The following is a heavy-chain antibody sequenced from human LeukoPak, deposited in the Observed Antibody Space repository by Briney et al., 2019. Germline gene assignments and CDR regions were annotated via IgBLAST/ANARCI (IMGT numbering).Heavy chain of an antibody. D-gene: IGHD3-10*01. CDR2: IYTSGST. V-gene: IGHV4-61*02. Sequence: SETLSLTCTVSGGSISSGSYYWSWIRQPAGKGLEWIGRIYTSGSTNYNPSLKSRVTISVDTSKNQFSLKLSSVTAADTAVYYCARDCITMVRGVITAFDYWGQGTLVTVSS. CDR3: ARDCITMVRGVITAFDY. CDR1: GGSISSGSYY. J-gene: IGHJ4*02.